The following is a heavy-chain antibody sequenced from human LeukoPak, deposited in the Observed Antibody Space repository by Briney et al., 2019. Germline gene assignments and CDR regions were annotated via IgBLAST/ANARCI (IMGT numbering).Heavy chain of an antibody. CDR3: ARVDSYGPPDYYGMDV. V-gene: IGHV4-34*01. CDR2: INHSGST. J-gene: IGHJ6*02. Sequence: PSETLSLTCAVYGGSFSGYYWSWIRQPPGKGLEWIGEINHSGSTNYNPSLKSRVTISVDTSKNQFSLKLSSVTAADTAVYYCARVDSYGPPDYYGMDVWGQGTTVTVSS. D-gene: IGHD5-18*01. CDR1: GGSFSGYY.